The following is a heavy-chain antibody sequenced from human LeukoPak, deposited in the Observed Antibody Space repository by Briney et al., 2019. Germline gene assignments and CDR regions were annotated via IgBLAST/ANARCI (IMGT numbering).Heavy chain of an antibody. J-gene: IGHJ3*02. CDR2: INHSGST. Sequence: PSETLSLPCAIYGGSFSGYYWSWFRRPPGRGREWLGEINHSGSTNYNPSLKRRVTISVETTKKQFSLQLSSVTAADTAVYYWWRELTYYDFWSGHTRGAFDIWGQGTMVTVSS. V-gene: IGHV4-34*01. CDR3: WRELTYYDFWSGHTRGAFDI. CDR1: GGSFSGYY. D-gene: IGHD3-3*01.